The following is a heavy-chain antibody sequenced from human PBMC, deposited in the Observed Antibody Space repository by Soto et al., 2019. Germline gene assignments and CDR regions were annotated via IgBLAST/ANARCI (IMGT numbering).Heavy chain of an antibody. J-gene: IGHJ6*02. D-gene: IGHD1-20*01. CDR1: GFTFSSYA. Sequence: EVQLLESGGGLVQPGGSLRLSCAASGFTFSSYAMSWVRQAPGKGLEWVSAISGSGGSTYYADSVKGRFTISRDNSKNTLYLQMNSLRGEDTAVYYCANYPDSRGMGSPLDVWGQGTTVTVSS. CDR3: ANYPDSRGMGSPLDV. CDR2: ISGSGGST. V-gene: IGHV3-23*01.